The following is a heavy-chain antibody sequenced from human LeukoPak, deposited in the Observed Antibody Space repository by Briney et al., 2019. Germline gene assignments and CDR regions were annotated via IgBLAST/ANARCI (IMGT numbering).Heavy chain of an antibody. D-gene: IGHD2/OR15-2a*01. CDR2: YYSGGYT. CDR3: ARAASYENRNYFDH. J-gene: IGHJ4*02. Sequence: GGSLRLSCAGSGFTVSSSYMSWVRQAPGKGLEWVATYYSGGYTYSADSVKGRFSISGDVFRNTLYLQMSGLRADDTAVYFCARAASYENRNYFDHWGQGAPVTVSS. CDR1: GFTVSSSY. V-gene: IGHV3-66*01.